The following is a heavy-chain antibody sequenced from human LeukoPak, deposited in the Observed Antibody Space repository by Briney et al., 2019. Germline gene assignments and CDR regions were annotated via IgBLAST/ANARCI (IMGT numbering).Heavy chain of an antibody. CDR3: ARGGGVLRFLEWQSPYYFDY. CDR2: TSSSGGTI. CDR1: GFTFITFE. D-gene: IGHD3-3*01. Sequence: PGGSLRLSCAASGFTFITFEMNWVRQAPGKGLEWVSYTSSSGGTIYYADSVKGRFNISRDNAKNSLYLQMNSLRAEDTAVYYCARGGGVLRFLEWQSPYYFDYWGQGTLVTVSS. J-gene: IGHJ4*02. V-gene: IGHV3-48*03.